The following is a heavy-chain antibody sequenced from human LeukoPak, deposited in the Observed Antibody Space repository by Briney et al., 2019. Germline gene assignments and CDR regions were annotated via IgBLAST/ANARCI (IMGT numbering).Heavy chain of an antibody. Sequence: PGGSLRLTCAASGFTFSSYNMNWVRQAPGKGLEWVSYISSDNIIIYYADSVKGRFTISRDNAKNSLYLQMNSLRAEDTAVYYCVATRSYGTFDFWGPGTMVTVSS. J-gene: IGHJ3*01. V-gene: IGHV3-48*01. CDR2: ISSDNIII. CDR1: GFTFSSYN. CDR3: VATRSYGTFDF. D-gene: IGHD6-6*01.